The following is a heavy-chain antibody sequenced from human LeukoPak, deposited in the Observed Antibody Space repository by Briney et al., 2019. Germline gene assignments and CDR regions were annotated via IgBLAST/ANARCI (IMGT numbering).Heavy chain of an antibody. J-gene: IGHJ4*02. Sequence: GGSLRLSCAASGFTVRTYYLSWVRQVPGKGLEWVSTIYNSGSTYYADSVKGRFTISRDNSKNTLYLQMNSLRTEDTAVYYCAKDETAPYFDYWGQGTLVTVSS. CDR3: AKDETAPYFDY. CDR2: IYNSGST. V-gene: IGHV3-66*03. CDR1: GFTVRTYY.